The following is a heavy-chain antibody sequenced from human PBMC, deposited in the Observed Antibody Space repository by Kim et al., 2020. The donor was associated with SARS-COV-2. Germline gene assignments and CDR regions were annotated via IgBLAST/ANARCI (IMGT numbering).Heavy chain of an antibody. V-gene: IGHV3-74*01. CDR1: GFTFSSYW. J-gene: IGHJ5*02. Sequence: GGSLRLSCAASGFTFSSYWMHWVRQAPGKGLVWVSRINSDGSSTSYADSVKGRFTISRDNAKNTLYLQMNSLRAEDTAVYYCARGRYCSSTSCYTGNWFDPWGQGTLVTVSS. D-gene: IGHD2-2*02. CDR3: ARGRYCSSTSCYTGNWFDP. CDR2: INSDGSST.